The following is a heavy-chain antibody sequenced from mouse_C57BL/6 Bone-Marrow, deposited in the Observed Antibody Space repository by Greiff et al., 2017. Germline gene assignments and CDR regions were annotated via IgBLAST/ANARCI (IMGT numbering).Heavy chain of an antibody. CDR3: VRELAWFAY. Sequence: QVQLQQSGPGLVAPSQSLSITCTVSGFSLTSYDISWIRQPPGKGLEWLGVIWTGGGTNYNSAFMSRLSISKDNSKSQVFLKMNSLQTDDTAIYYCVRELAWFAYWGQGTLVTVSA. J-gene: IGHJ3*01. CDR2: IWTGGGT. D-gene: IGHD4-1*01. CDR1: GFSLTSYD. V-gene: IGHV2-9-2*01.